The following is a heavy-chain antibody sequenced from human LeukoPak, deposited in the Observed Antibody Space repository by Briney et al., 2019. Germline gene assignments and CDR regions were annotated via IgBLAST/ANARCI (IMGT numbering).Heavy chain of an antibody. D-gene: IGHD3-10*01. CDR3: ARASSGVYGSGSYYTYDC. Sequence: SQTLSLTCAISGDSVSSNSAAWNWIRQSPSRGLEWLGRTYYKSKWYNDYAVSVKSRITINPDTSKNQFSLQLNSVTPEDTAVYYCARASSGVYGSGSYYTYDCWGQGTLVTVSS. V-gene: IGHV6-1*01. J-gene: IGHJ4*02. CDR1: GDSVSSNSAA. CDR2: TYYKSKWYN.